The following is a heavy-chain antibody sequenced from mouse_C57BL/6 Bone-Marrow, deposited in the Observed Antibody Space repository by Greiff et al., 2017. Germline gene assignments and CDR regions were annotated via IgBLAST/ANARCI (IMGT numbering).Heavy chain of an antibody. CDR1: GFTFSSYA. J-gene: IGHJ2*01. CDR3: ASDRNWDEYYFDY. Sequence: EVHLVESGGGLVKPGGSLKLSCAASGFTFSSYAMSWVRQTPEKRLEWVATISDGGSNTYYPDNVKGRFTISRDNAKNNLYLQRSHLTSEETAMYYCASDRNWDEYYFDYWGQGTTLTVSS. D-gene: IGHD4-1*01. CDR2: ISDGGSNT. V-gene: IGHV5-4*01.